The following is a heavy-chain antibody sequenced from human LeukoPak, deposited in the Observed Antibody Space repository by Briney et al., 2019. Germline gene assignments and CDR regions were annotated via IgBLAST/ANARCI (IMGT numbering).Heavy chain of an antibody. Sequence: KPGGSLRLSCAASGLTFSSYSMNRVRQAPGKGLEWVSSISSSSSYIYYADSVKGRFTISRDNAKNSLYLQMNSLRAEDTAVYYCARAKGILRYWGQGTLVTVSS. CDR1: GLTFSSYS. J-gene: IGHJ4*02. CDR3: ARAKGILRY. V-gene: IGHV3-21*01. D-gene: IGHD3-9*01. CDR2: ISSSSSYI.